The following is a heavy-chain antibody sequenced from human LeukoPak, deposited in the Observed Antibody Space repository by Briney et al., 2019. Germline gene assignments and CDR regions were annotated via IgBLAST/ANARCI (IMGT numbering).Heavy chain of an antibody. CDR2: IYSGGST. Sequence: GGFLRLSCAASGFTVSSNYMSWVRQAPGKGLEWVSVIYSGGSTYYADSVKGRFTISRDNPKNTLYLQMNSLRAEDTAVYYCALVGATRGFDYWGQGTLVTVSS. V-gene: IGHV3-53*01. J-gene: IGHJ4*02. CDR3: ALVGATRGFDY. D-gene: IGHD1-26*01. CDR1: GFTVSSNY.